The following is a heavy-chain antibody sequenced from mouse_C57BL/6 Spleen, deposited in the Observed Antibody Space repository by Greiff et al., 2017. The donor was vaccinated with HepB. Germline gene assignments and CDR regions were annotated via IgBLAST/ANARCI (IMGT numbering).Heavy chain of an antibody. CDR3: TTPLTTVVARDY. Sequence: VQLKHSGAELVRPGASVKLSCTASGFNIKDYYMHWVKQRPEQGLEWIGRIDPEDGDTEYAPKFQGKATMTADTSSNTAYLQLSSLTSEDTAVYYCTTPLTTVVARDYWGQGTTLTVSS. CDR2: IDPEDGDT. D-gene: IGHD1-1*01. CDR1: GFNIKDYY. V-gene: IGHV14-1*01. J-gene: IGHJ2*01.